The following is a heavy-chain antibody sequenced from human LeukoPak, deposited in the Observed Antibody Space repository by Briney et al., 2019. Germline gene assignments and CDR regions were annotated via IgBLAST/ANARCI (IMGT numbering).Heavy chain of an antibody. V-gene: IGHV4-38-2*02. D-gene: IGHD3-22*01. CDR3: ARGLYYYDSSGYFFDY. CDR1: GYSISSGYY. CDR2: IYHSGST. J-gene: IGHJ4*02. Sequence: SGTLSLTCTVSGYSISSGYYWGWIRQPPGKGLEWIGSIYHSGSTYYNPSLKSRVTISVDTSKNQFSLKLSSVTAADTAVYYCARGLYYYDSSGYFFDYWGQGTLVTVSS.